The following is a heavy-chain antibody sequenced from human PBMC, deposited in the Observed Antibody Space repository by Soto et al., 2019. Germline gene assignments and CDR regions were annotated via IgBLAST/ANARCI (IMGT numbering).Heavy chain of an antibody. CDR1: GYTFTSYA. V-gene: IGHV1-3*01. CDR2: INAGNGNT. D-gene: IGHD2-2*01. CDR3: AREGCSSTSCFLTGNYYYGMDV. Sequence: QVQLVQSGAEVKKPGASVKVSCKASGYTFTSYAMHWVRQAPGQRLEWMGWINAGNGNTKYSQKFQGRVTLTRDTSASTAYMELGSLRSEDTAVYYCAREGCSSTSCFLTGNYYYGMDVWGQGTTVTVSS. J-gene: IGHJ6*02.